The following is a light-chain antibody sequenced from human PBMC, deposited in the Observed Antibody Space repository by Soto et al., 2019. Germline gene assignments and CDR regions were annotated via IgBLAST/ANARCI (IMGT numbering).Light chain of an antibody. CDR3: CSYAGSRTYV. V-gene: IGLV2-23*02. CDR1: SSDVGGYNY. CDR2: EVS. J-gene: IGLJ1*01. Sequence: QSALTQPPSASGSPGQSVTISCTGTSSDVGGYNYVSWYQQHPGKAPKLMIYEVSKRPSGVSNRFSGSKSGNTASLTISGPQAEDEADYFCCSYAGSRTYVFGTGTKLTVL.